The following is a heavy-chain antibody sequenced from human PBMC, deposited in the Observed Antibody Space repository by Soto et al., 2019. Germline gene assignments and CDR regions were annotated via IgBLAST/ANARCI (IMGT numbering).Heavy chain of an antibody. CDR2: IYYSGST. CDR1: GGSISSYY. Sequence: PSETLSLTCTVSGGSISSYYWSWIRQPPGKGLEWIGYIYYSGSTNYNPSLKSRVTISVDTSKNQFSLKLSSVTAADTAVYYCTRAYDFWSGYYYTSPPWLDPWGQGTLVTVSS. V-gene: IGHV4-59*01. D-gene: IGHD3-3*01. J-gene: IGHJ5*02. CDR3: TRAYDFWSGYYYTSPPWLDP.